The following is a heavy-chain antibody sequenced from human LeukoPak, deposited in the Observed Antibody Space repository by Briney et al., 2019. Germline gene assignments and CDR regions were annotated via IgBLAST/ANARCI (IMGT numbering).Heavy chain of an antibody. CDR1: GFTFSSYW. V-gene: IGHV3-7*01. CDR3: ARDVGPNYYDSSGMLDP. J-gene: IGHJ5*02. CDR2: IKQDGSEK. D-gene: IGHD3-22*01. Sequence: GGSLRLSCAASGFTFSSYWMSWVRQAPGKGLEWVANIKQDGSEKYYVDSVKGRFTISRDNAKNSLYLQMNSLRAEDTAVYYCARDVGPNYYDSSGMLDPWGQGTLVTVSS.